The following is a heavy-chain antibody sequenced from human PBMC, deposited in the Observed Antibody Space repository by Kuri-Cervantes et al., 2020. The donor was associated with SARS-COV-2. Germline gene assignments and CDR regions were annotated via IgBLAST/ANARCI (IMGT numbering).Heavy chain of an antibody. V-gene: IGHV4-59*05. CDR2: IYYSGST. J-gene: IGHJ4*02. CDR1: GGSISSYY. CDR3: ARLAGFGELLSAFDY. Sequence: SETLSLTCTVSGGSISSYYWSWIRQPPGKGLEWIGSIYYSGSTYYNPSLKSRVTISVDTSKNQFSLKLSSVTAADTAVYYCARLAGFGELLSAFDYWGQGTLVTVSS. D-gene: IGHD3-10*01.